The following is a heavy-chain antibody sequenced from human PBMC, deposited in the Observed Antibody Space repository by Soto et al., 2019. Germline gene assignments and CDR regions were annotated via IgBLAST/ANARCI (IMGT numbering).Heavy chain of an antibody. CDR3: AGQTFTIAAASYGRSNWFDP. CDR1: GGSITSSSHF. J-gene: IGHJ5*02. V-gene: IGHV4-39*01. Sequence: PSETLSLTCTVSGGSITSSSHFWGWVHQPPGKGLEWIGTIYFTGNTYYTPSLKSRLTMSIDTSKNEFSLRLNSVTAAGTAVYYCAGQTFTIAAASYGRSNWFDPWGPGTLVTVSS. CDR2: IYFTGNT. D-gene: IGHD6-25*01.